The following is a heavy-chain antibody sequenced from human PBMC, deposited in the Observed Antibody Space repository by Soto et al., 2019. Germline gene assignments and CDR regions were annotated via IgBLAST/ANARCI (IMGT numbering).Heavy chain of an antibody. D-gene: IGHD7-27*01. CDR1: GVIFSYYR. V-gene: IGHV3-48*01. Sequence: PGGPLRHSCRAAGVIFSYYRRNRVRQTQGKGLEWISHIGTSGNTIYYADSVEGRFTISRDNAKNSLFLQMNSLRADDTAVYYCTRATRANWEKDAFDIWGQGTTVTVSS. CDR2: IGTSGNTI. J-gene: IGHJ3*02. CDR3: TRATRANWEKDAFDI.